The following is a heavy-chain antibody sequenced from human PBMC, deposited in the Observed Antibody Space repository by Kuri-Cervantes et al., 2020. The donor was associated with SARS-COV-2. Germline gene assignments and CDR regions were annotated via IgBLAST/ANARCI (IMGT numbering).Heavy chain of an antibody. CDR1: GFTFSSYA. V-gene: IGHV3-74*01. CDR3: ARDRGSGYGMDV. D-gene: IGHD6-19*01. Sequence: GGSLRLSCAASGFTFSSYAMHWVRQAPGKGLVWVSRINSDGSSTSYADSVKGRFTISRDNAKNTLYLQMNSLRAEDTAVYYCARDRGSGYGMDVWGQGTTVTVSS. CDR2: INSDGSST. J-gene: IGHJ6*02.